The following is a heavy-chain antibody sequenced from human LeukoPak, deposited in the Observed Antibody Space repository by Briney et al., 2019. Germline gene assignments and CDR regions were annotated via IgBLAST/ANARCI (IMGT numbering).Heavy chain of an antibody. J-gene: IGHJ6*03. Sequence: GESLKISGKGSGYSFVSYWIGWVRPMRGKGLGWRGIIYPGDSDTRYSPSFQGQVTISADKSISTAYLQWSRLTASATAMYSCERLSGYSYELYYMDVWGKGTTVIVSS. CDR2: IYPGDSDT. CDR3: ERLSGYSYELYYMDV. CDR1: GYSFVSYW. V-gene: IGHV5-51*01. D-gene: IGHD5-18*01.